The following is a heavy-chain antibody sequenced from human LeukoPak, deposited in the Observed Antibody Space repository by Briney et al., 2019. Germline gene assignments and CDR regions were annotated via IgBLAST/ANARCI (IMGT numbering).Heavy chain of an antibody. Sequence: ASVKVSCKASGGTFSSYAISWVRQAPGQGLEWMGGLIPIFGTANYAQKFQGRVTITADESTSTAYMELSSLRSEDTAVYYCAIPGTDTDFWSGSLLNWFDPWGQGTLVTVSS. CDR3: AIPGTDTDFWSGSLLNWFDP. CDR2: LIPIFGTA. J-gene: IGHJ5*02. V-gene: IGHV1-69*13. CDR1: GGTFSSYA. D-gene: IGHD3-3*01.